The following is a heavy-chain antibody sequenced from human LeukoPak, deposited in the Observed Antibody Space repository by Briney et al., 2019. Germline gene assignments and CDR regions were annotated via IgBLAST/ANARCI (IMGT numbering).Heavy chain of an antibody. J-gene: IGHJ1*01. CDR3: ARDSHSSSWYRGRYFQH. CDR2: FDPEDGET. CDR1: GYTLTELS. D-gene: IGHD6-13*01. V-gene: IGHV1-24*01. Sequence: ASVKVSCKVSGYTLTELSMHWVRQAPGKGLEWMGGFDPEDGETIYAQKFQGRVTMTEDTSTDTAYMELSSLRSEDTAVYYCARDSHSSSWYRGRYFQHWGQGTLVTVSS.